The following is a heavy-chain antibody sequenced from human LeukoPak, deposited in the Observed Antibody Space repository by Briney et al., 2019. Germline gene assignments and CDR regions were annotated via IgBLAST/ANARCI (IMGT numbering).Heavy chain of an antibody. V-gene: IGHV4-34*01. CDR2: IHHSRGT. D-gene: IGHD6-6*01. Sequence: SETLSLTCAVYGGSFSGYYWTWIRQSPGKGLEWIGEIHHSRGTYYNPSLKSRVTISLDTSKNQFSLKLTSVTAADTALYYCGRSPGWTIAARPLDFWGQGALVTVSS. CDR3: GRSPGWTIAARPLDF. CDR1: GGSFSGYY. J-gene: IGHJ4*02.